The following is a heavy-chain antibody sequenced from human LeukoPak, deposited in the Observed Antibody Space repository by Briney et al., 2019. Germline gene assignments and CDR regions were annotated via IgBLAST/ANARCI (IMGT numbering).Heavy chain of an antibody. Sequence: ASVKVSCNASGGTFSSYAISWVRQAPGQGLEWMGGIIPIFGTANYAQKFQGRVTITADESTSTAYMELSSLRSEDTAVYYCASSITIFGVVTTTGGFDYWGQGTLVTVSS. J-gene: IGHJ4*02. V-gene: IGHV1-69*01. CDR1: GGTFSSYA. D-gene: IGHD3-3*01. CDR2: IIPIFGTA. CDR3: ASSITIFGVVTTTGGFDY.